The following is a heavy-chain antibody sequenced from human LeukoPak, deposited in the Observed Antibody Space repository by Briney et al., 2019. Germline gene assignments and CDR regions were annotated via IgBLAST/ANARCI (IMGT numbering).Heavy chain of an antibody. V-gene: IGHV3-11*04. Sequence: GGSLRLSCAASGFTFSDYYMSWIRQAPGKGLEWVSYISSSGSTIYYEDSVKDRFTISRDNAKNSLYLQINSLRAEDTAVYYCARGDYSNPVYFDYWGQGTLVTVSS. CDR3: ARGDYSNPVYFDY. CDR2: ISSSGSTI. J-gene: IGHJ4*02. CDR1: GFTFSDYY. D-gene: IGHD4-11*01.